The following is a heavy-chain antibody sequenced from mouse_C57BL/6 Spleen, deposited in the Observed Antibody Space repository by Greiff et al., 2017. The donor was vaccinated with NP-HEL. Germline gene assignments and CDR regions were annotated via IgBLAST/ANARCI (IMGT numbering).Heavy chain of an antibody. CDR1: GYTFTSYG. CDR2: IYPRSGNT. J-gene: IGHJ4*01. V-gene: IGHV1-81*01. CDR3: AKSPLVTTVNYAMDY. Sequence: QVQLKESGAELARPGASVKLSCKASGYTFTSYGISWVKQRTGQGLEWIGEIYPRSGNTYYNEKFKGKATLTADKSSSTAYMELRSLTSDDSAVYFCAKSPLVTTVNYAMDYWGQGTSVTVSS. D-gene: IGHD1-1*01.